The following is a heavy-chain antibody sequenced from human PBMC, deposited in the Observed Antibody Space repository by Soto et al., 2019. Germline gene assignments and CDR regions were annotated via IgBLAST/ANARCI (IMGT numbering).Heavy chain of an antibody. CDR1: GGTFSKNT. D-gene: IGHD3-22*01. CDR2: IMPVFGRP. CDR3: ARQFDYDTSGYYYAY. V-gene: IGHV1-69*13. J-gene: IGHJ4*02. Sequence: SVKVSCKASGGTFSKNTISWVRQAPGQGLEWMGGIMPVFGRPNYAQKFQGRVTITADEYTHTAYMELSRLKSDDTAVYYCARQFDYDTSGYYYAYWGQGTQVTVSS.